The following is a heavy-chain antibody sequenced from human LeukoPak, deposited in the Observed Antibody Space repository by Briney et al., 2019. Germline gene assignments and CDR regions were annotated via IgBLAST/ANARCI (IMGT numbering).Heavy chain of an antibody. CDR1: GGSITGHY. Sequence: PSETLSLTCTVSGGSITGHYWSWIRQPPGKGLEWIAYIYFSGITNYNPSLKSRVTISVDPSKNQFSLKLSSVTAADTAVYYCARAGIVGASSLDYWGQGTLVTVSS. J-gene: IGHJ4*02. CDR3: ARAGIVGASSLDY. D-gene: IGHD1-26*01. CDR2: IYFSGIT. V-gene: IGHV4-59*11.